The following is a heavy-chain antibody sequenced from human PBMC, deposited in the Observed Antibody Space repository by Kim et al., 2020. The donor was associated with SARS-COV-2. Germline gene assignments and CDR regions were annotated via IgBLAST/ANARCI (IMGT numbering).Heavy chain of an antibody. J-gene: IGHJ6*02. Sequence: GGSLRLSCAASGFTFSGYGMHWVRQAPGKGLEWVAGISYDGSNKYYADSVKGRFTISRDNSKNTLYLQMNSLRAEDTAVYYCAKDLSTSGSYYGMDVWGQGATVTVSS. CDR3: AKDLSTSGSYYGMDV. CDR2: ISYDGSNK. CDR1: GFTFSGYG. V-gene: IGHV3-30*18. D-gene: IGHD5-12*01.